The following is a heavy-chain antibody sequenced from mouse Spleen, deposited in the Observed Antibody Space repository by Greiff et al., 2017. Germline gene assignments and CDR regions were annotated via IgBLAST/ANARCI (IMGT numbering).Heavy chain of an antibody. V-gene: IGHV1-85*01. CDR2: IYPRDGST. J-gene: IGHJ2*01. CDR3: ARSYYSNYGDY. CDR1: GYTFTSYD. Sequence: VQLQQPGAELVKPGASVKMSCKASGYTFTSYDINWVKQRPGQGLEWIGWIYPRDGSTKYNEKFKGKATLTVDTSSSTAYMELHSLTSEDSAVYFCARSYYSNYGDYWGQGTTLTVSS. D-gene: IGHD2-5*01.